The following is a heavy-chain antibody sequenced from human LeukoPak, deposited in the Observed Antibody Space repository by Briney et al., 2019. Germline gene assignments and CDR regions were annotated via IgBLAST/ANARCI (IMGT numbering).Heavy chain of an antibody. V-gene: IGHV3-21*01. CDR3: AASTKHTAMVDY. CDR2: IGSSSTYI. CDR1: GFTFSSYT. J-gene: IGHJ4*02. Sequence: GGSLRLSCAASGFTFSSYTMNWVRQAPGKGLEWVSSIGSSSTYIYYADSVKGRFTISRDNAKNSLYLQMNSLRAEDTAVYYCAASTKHTAMVDYWGQGTLVTVSS. D-gene: IGHD5-18*01.